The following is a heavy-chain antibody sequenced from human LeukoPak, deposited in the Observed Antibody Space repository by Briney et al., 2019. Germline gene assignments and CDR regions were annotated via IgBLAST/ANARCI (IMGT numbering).Heavy chain of an antibody. J-gene: IGHJ4*02. D-gene: IGHD3-10*01. V-gene: IGHV4-59*01. CDR3: ARDRGIGYGPSDLDS. CDR2: VYHSGTS. CDR1: GDSMTSDY. Sequence: SETLSLTCTVSGDSMTSDYWTWIRQPPGKGLEWLGYVYHSGTSFYNPALKSRLIISIDTSKKQFSLNVISVTTADTALYFCARDRGIGYGPSDLDSWGPGVLVTVSS.